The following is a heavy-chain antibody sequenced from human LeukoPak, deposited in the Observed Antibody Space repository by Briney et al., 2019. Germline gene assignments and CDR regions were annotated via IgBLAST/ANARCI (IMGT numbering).Heavy chain of an antibody. Sequence: GASVKVSCKASGYTFTSYGISWVRQAPGQGLEWMGWISAYNGNTNYAQKLQGRVTMTTDTSTSTAYMELRSLGSDDTAVYYCARTYRLRYFDWLLGYWGQGTLVTVSS. CDR1: GYTFTSYG. CDR2: ISAYNGNT. CDR3: ARTYRLRYFDWLLGY. V-gene: IGHV1-18*01. J-gene: IGHJ4*02. D-gene: IGHD3-9*01.